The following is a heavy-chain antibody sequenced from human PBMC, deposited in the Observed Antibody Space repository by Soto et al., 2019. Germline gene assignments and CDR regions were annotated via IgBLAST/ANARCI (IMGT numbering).Heavy chain of an antibody. D-gene: IGHD3-22*01. CDR3: ARQIYDSDTGPNFQYYFDS. CDR1: GYSFAGYW. J-gene: IGHJ4*02. Sequence: GESLKISCKGSGYSFAGYWVTWVRQKPGKGLEWVGRIDPSDSQTYYSPSFRGHVTISVTKSITTVFLQWSSLRASDTAMYYCARQIYDSDTGPNFQYYFDSWGQGTPVTVSS. V-gene: IGHV5-10-1*01. CDR2: IDPSDSQT.